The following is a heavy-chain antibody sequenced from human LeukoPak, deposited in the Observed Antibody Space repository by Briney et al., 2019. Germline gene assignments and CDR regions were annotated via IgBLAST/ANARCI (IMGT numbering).Heavy chain of an antibody. CDR3: ARLTLTHDAFDI. J-gene: IGHJ3*02. D-gene: IGHD3-9*01. Sequence: SETLSLTCTVSGGSISSSSYYWGWIRQPPGKGLERIGSIYYSGSTYYNPSLKSRVTISVDTSKNQFSLKLSSVTAADTAVYYCARLTLTHDAFDIWGQGTMVTVSS. CDR1: GGSISSSSYY. V-gene: IGHV4-39*01. CDR2: IYYSGST.